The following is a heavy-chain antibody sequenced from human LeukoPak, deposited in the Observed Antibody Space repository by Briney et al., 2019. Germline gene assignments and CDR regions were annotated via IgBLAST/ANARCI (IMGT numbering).Heavy chain of an antibody. Sequence: GGSLRLSCAASGITFSSYGMSWVRQAPGKGLEWVSSISSTGGTTYYADSVKGRFTISRDNSKNTLYLQMNSLRAEDTAIYYCAKNGDRGAYCSGGSCYPYYYYNMDVWGKGTTVTISS. CDR3: AKNGDRGAYCSGGSCYPYYYYNMDV. V-gene: IGHV3-23*01. D-gene: IGHD2-15*01. J-gene: IGHJ6*03. CDR1: GITFSSYG. CDR2: ISSTGGTT.